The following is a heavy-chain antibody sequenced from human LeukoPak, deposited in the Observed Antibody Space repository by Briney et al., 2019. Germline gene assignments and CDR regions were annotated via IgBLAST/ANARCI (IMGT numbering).Heavy chain of an antibody. D-gene: IGHD2-15*01. CDR2: IYFSGST. J-gene: IGHJ4*02. Sequence: SETLSLTCSVSGGSISSFYWSWFYWSWIRQPPGKGLEWIGCIYFSGSTSYNPSLKSRVTISVDTSKNQFSLKLSSVTAADTAVYYCARGVVAAPQTFDYWGQGTLVTVSS. CDR1: GGSISS. CDR3: ARGVVAAPQTFDY. V-gene: IGHV4-61*08.